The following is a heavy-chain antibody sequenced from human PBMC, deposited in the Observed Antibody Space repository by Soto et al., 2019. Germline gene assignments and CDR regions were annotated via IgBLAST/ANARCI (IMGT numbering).Heavy chain of an antibody. V-gene: IGHV1-69*01. J-gene: IGHJ6*02. CDR3: AVAAVREIMAQESSGMAV. D-gene: IGHD3-10*01. CDR2: IMPTVDSA. CDR1: GGTLSDYA. Sequence: QVQLVQSGAEVKTPGSSVKVSCKASGGTLSDYAISWVRQAPGQGLEWMGGIMPTVDSANYAQNFQGRLTISAEESTSLANLELSSLRSDDSAVYYCAVAAVREIMAQESSGMAVWGQGTTVIVSS.